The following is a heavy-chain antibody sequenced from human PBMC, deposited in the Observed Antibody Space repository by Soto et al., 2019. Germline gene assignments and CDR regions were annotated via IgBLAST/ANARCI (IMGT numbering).Heavy chain of an antibody. J-gene: IGHJ6*02. Sequence: ASVKVSCKASGGTFSSYTISWVRQAPGQGLEWMGRIIPILGIANYAQKFQGRVTITADKSTSTAYMELSSLRSEDTAVYYCARVELTTGTTLYYYYYGMDVWGQGTTVTVSS. CDR3: ARVELTTGTTLYYYYYGMDV. V-gene: IGHV1-69*02. CDR2: IIPILGIA. CDR1: GGTFSSYT. D-gene: IGHD1-1*01.